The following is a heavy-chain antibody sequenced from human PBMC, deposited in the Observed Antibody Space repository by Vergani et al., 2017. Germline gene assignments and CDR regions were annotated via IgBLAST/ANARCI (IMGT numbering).Heavy chain of an antibody. D-gene: IGHD3-10*01. V-gene: IGHV1-69*18. CDR2: IIPIFGTA. CDR1: GGTFSSYA. Sequence: QVQLVQSGAEVKKPGSSVKVSCKASGGTFSSYAISWVRQAPGQGLEWMGRIIPIFGTANYAQKFQGRVTITADESTSTAYMELSSLRSEDTAVYYCARYLPAGSGSYRAYWFDPWGQGTLVTVSS. J-gene: IGHJ5*02. CDR3: ARYLPAGSGSYRAYWFDP.